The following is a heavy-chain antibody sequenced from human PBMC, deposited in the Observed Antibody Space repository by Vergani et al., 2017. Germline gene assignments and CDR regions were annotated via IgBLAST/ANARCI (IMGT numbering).Heavy chain of an antibody. CDR2: INPNSGGT. D-gene: IGHD4-17*01. CDR3: ARVARRWGDYVLNNFDY. Sequence: QVQLVQSGAEVKKPAASLNVPCKASGYTFTGYYMHWVRQAPGQGLEWMGWINPNSGGTNYAHKLQGRVTMTRDTSNSTAYIALSRLRSDDTAVHDCARVARRWGDYVLNNFDYWGQGTLVTVSS. V-gene: IGHV1-2*02. J-gene: IGHJ4*02. CDR1: GYTFTGYY.